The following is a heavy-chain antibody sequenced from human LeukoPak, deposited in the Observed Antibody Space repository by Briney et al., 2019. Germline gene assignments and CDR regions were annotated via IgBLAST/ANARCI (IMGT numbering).Heavy chain of an antibody. CDR2: INHSGST. J-gene: IGHJ6*02. CDR3: ARDPLWFGELYGMDV. D-gene: IGHD3-10*01. CDR1: GGSFSGYY. V-gene: IGHV4-34*01. Sequence: SETLSLTCAVYGGSFSGYYCSWIRQPPGKGLEWIGEINHSGSTNYNPSLKSRVTISVDTSKNQFSLKLSSVTAADTAVYYCARDPLWFGELYGMDVWGQGTTVTVSS.